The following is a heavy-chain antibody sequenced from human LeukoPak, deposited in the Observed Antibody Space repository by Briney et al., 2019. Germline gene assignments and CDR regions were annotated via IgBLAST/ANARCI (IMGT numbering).Heavy chain of an antibody. Sequence: GGSLRLSCGASGFTFSNYAMSWVRQAPGKGLEWVSGINDNGSTRFYAASVKGRFTSSRDNPKNTLYLQMNSLRAEDSAVYFCARDLYTASSNVWGQGALVTVSS. D-gene: IGHD2-2*01. J-gene: IGHJ4*02. CDR3: ARDLYTASSNV. CDR2: INDNGSTR. CDR1: GFTFSNYA. V-gene: IGHV3-23*01.